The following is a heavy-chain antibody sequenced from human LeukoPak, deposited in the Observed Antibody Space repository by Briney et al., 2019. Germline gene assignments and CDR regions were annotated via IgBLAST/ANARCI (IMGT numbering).Heavy chain of an antibody. CDR3: AGGNFYDSRGHPYHFHF. CDR2: IYYSENT. J-gene: IGHJ4*02. Sequence: PSETLSLTCTVSGVPISSYYWSWIRQPPGKGLEWIGYIYYSENTNYNSSLKSRVTISEDTSKNQFSLKLTSVTAADTAVYYCAGGNFYDSRGHPYHFHFWGQGTLVSVSS. CDR1: GVPISSYY. V-gene: IGHV4-59*01. D-gene: IGHD3-22*01.